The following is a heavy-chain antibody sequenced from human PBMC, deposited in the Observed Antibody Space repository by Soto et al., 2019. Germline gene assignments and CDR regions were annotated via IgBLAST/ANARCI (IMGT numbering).Heavy chain of an antibody. Sequence: QVQLVQSGAEVKKPGSSVKVSCKASGGTFSSYTISWVRQAPGQGLEWMGRIIPILGIANYAQKFQGRVTITADKSTSTAYMELSSLRSEDTAVYYCARGLGLFGSAAAGTWFDYWGQGTLVTVSS. CDR2: IIPILGIA. CDR1: GGTFSSYT. D-gene: IGHD6-13*01. J-gene: IGHJ4*02. V-gene: IGHV1-69*02. CDR3: ARGLGLFGSAAAGTWFDY.